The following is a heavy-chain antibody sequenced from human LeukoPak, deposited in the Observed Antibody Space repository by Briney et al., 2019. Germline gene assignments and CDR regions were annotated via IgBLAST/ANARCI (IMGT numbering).Heavy chain of an antibody. D-gene: IGHD3-10*01. V-gene: IGHV4-39*01. CDR2: IYYIGNT. J-gene: IGHJ5*02. CDR3: ARHLTSSWFGELTRWFDP. Sequence: SETLSLTCTVSGGSISSSSYYWGWIPQPPGKGLEWFGCIYYIGNTYYNPSPKSRVTIYVEPSKTQFSLKLSFVPAADTAVYYCARHLTSSWFGELTRWFDPWGQGTLVTVSS. CDR1: GGSISSSSYY.